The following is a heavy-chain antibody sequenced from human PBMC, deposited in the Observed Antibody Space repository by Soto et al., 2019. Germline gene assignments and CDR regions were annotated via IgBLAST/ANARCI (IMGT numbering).Heavy chain of an antibody. V-gene: IGHV4-39*01. CDR2: IYYSGST. D-gene: IGHD6-6*01. CDR1: TGSIATICSY. Sequence: PSETLSLTCPLDTGSIATICSYGDWPLDPTGKGLEWIGSIYYSGSTCYRYSLKSRVTRSVDTSKNQFSLKLSSVTAVDTAVYYCARRVASRPYYFDYWGQGTLVTFCS. CDR3: ARRVASRPYYFDY. J-gene: IGHJ4*02.